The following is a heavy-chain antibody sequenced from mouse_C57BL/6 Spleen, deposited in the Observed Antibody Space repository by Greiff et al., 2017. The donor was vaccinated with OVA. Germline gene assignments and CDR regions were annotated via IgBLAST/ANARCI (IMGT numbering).Heavy chain of an antibody. D-gene: IGHD1-1*01. CDR1: GYTFTSYW. V-gene: IGHV1-55*01. Sequence: QVQLQQPGAELVKPGASVKMSCKASGYTFTSYWITWVKQRPGQGLEWIGDIYPGSGSTNYNEKFKSKATLTVDTSSSTAYMQLSSLTSEDSAVDYCARWHYYGSRGDYWGQGTTLTVSS. J-gene: IGHJ2*01. CDR3: ARWHYYGSRGDY. CDR2: IYPGSGST.